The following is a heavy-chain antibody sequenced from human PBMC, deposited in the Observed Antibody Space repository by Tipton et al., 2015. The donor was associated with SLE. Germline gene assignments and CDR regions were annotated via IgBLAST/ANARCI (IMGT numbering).Heavy chain of an antibody. CDR1: GFTFSSYS. Sequence: GSLRLSCAASGFTFSSYSMNWVRQAPGKGLEWVSSISSSSSYIYYADSVKGRFTISRDNAKNSLYLQMNSLRAEDTAVYYCARERFLEWLSYYFDYWGQGTLVTVSS. CDR3: ARERFLEWLSYYFDY. D-gene: IGHD3-3*01. CDR2: ISSSSSYI. J-gene: IGHJ4*02. V-gene: IGHV3-21*01.